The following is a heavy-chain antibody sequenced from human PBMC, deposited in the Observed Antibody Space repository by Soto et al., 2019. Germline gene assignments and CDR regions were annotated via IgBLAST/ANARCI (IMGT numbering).Heavy chain of an antibody. CDR2: INPGSGRT. D-gene: IGHD3-9*01. CDR1: GYKFTAYY. CDR3: GASGPDILTGYSRGNLDV. J-gene: IGHJ6*01. Sequence: ASVKVSCKASGYKFTAYYIHWVRQAPGQGLEWMGWINPGSGRTHLAQKFQGRVTLSRDTSISTGYLELASLTPDDTAVYYCGASGPDILTGYSRGNLDVWGQGTTVTVSS. V-gene: IGHV1-2*02.